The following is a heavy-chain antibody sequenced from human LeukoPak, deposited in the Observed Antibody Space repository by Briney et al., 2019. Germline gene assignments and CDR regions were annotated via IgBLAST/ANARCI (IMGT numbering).Heavy chain of an antibody. D-gene: IGHD2-15*01. J-gene: IGHJ6*03. Sequence: GGSLRLSCAASGFTFSSYSMNWVRQAPGKGLEWVSSISSSSSYIYYADSVKGRFTISRDNAKNSLYLQMNSLRAEDTAVYYWWRERNFCWGGSCYPSSDKDGRGKGTT. V-gene: IGHV3-21*01. CDR2: ISSSSSYI. CDR1: GFTFSSYS. CDR3: WRERNFCWGGSCYPSSDKDG.